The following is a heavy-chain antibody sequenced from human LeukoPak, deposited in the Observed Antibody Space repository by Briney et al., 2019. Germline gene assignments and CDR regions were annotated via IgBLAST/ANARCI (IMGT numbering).Heavy chain of an antibody. J-gene: IGHJ6*03. D-gene: IGHD6-13*01. CDR2: INPSGGST. V-gene: IGHV1-46*01. Sequence: GASVKVSCKASGSTFTSYYMHWVRQAPGQGLEWMGLINPSGGSTSYAQKFQGRVTMTRDTSTSTVYMELSSLRSEDTAVYYCATAASSWSSGYYMDVWGKGTTVTISS. CDR1: GSTFTSYY. CDR3: ATAASSWSSGYYMDV.